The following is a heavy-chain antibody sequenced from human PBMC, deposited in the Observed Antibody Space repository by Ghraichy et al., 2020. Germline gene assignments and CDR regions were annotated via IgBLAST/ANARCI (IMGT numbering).Heavy chain of an antibody. J-gene: IGHJ3*01. CDR3: ARYSSNSYDDAFDS. D-gene: IGHD6-13*01. Sequence: SETLSLTCTVSDGSISSSSYFWGWIRQPPGKGLEWIGSIYYSGSTYYNPSLKSRVTISADMSKNQFSLKLSSVTTADTAVYYCARYSSNSYDDAFDSWGRGTLVTVSS. CDR2: IYYSGST. V-gene: IGHV4-39*01. CDR1: DGSISSSSYF.